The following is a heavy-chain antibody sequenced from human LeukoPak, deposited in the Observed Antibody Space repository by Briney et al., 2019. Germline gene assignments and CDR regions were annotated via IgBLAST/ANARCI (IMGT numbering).Heavy chain of an antibody. D-gene: IGHD3-22*01. J-gene: IGHJ4*02. CDR2: ITGSGAGT. CDR3: AKDRGSGYHYFDY. Sequence: GGSLRLSCAASGFSFSNYVMTWVRQAPGKGLEWVSSITGSGAGTNYADSVKGRFTISRDNSKNTLYLQMNSLRAEDTAVYYCAKDRGSGYHYFDYWGQGTLVTVSS. CDR1: GFSFSNYV. V-gene: IGHV3-23*01.